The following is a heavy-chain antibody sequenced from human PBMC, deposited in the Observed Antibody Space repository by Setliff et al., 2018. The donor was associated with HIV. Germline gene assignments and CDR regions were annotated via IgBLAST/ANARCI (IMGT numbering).Heavy chain of an antibody. D-gene: IGHD2-15*01. CDR1: GGSFSGYY. V-gene: IGHV4-34*01. Sequence: SETLSLTCAVYGGSFSGYYWSRIRQPPGKGLEWIGEINHSGSTNYNPSLKSRVTISVDTSKNQFSLKLISVTAADTAVYYCARGRVVVAATAFDAFDIWGQGTVVTVSS. CDR3: ARGRVVVAATAFDAFDI. J-gene: IGHJ3*02. CDR2: INHSGST.